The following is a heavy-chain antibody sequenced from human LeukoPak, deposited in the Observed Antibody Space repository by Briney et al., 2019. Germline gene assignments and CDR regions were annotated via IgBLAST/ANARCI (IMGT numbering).Heavy chain of an antibody. J-gene: IGHJ4*02. CDR2: ISYDGSNK. Sequence: GRSLRLSCAASGFTFSSYGMHWVRQAPGKGLEWVAVISYDGSNKYYADSVKGRFTISRDNSKNTLYLQMNSLRAEDTAVYYCAKDWALRAAGSFDYWGQGTLVTVSS. CDR3: AKDWALRAAGSFDY. CDR1: GFTFSSYG. D-gene: IGHD6-13*01. V-gene: IGHV3-30*18.